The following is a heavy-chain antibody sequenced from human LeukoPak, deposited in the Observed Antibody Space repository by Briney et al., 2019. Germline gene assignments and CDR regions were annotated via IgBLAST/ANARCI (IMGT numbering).Heavy chain of an antibody. J-gene: IGHJ4*02. V-gene: IGHV3-23*01. CDR3: AKCGNSGCHLIDY. CDR2: ISGCTGGT. D-gene: IGHD5-12*01. Sequence: GGSLRLSCAASGFXFNTNAISWVRQAPGKGLEWLSAISGCTGGTYYADSVKGRFTISRDNSKSTLYLQMDSLRAEDTAVYYCAKCGNSGCHLIDYWGQGTLVTVSS. CDR1: GFXFNTNA.